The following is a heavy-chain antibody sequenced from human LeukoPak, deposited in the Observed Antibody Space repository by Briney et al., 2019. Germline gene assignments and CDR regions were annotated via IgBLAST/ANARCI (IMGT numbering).Heavy chain of an antibody. CDR2: IYENGGTT. V-gene: IGHV3-23*01. CDR1: EFTFRSHA. Sequence: GGSRRPSCEGFEFTFRSHAMSWVRQAPEKGLEFVSGIYENGGTTYYADSVKGRFSISRDNSKNTLYLQMNSLRAEDTAIYFCARFTRRYSGDYWGQGTLVTVSS. D-gene: IGHD1-26*01. CDR3: ARFTRRYSGDY. J-gene: IGHJ4*02.